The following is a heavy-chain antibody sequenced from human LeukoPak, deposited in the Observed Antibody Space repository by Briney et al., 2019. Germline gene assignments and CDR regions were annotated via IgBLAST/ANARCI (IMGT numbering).Heavy chain of an antibody. CDR1: GGSFSGYY. D-gene: IGHD3-22*01. V-gene: IGHV4-34*01. J-gene: IGHJ4*02. CDR2: INHSGST. CDR3: ARAHDSSGYYYFKIGPFDY. Sequence: SETLSLTCAVYGGSFSGYYWSWIRQPPGKGLEWIGEINHSGSTNYNPSLKSRVTISVDTSKNQFSLKLSSVTAADTAVYYCARAHDSSGYYYFKIGPFDYWGQGTLVTVSS.